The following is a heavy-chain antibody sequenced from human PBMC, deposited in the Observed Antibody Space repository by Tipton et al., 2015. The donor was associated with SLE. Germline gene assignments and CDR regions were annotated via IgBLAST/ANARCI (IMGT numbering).Heavy chain of an antibody. J-gene: IGHJ6*02. V-gene: IGHV4-34*01. CDR1: GGSFSGYY. D-gene: IGHD1-26*01. CDR3: AREGGGAPYYYYYGMDV. CDR2: INHSGST. Sequence: TLSLTCAVYGGSFSGYYWSWIRQPPGKGLEWIGEINHSGSTNYNPSLKSRVTISLDTSKNQFSLKLSSVTAADTAVYYCAREGGGAPYYYYYGMDVWGQGTTVTVSS.